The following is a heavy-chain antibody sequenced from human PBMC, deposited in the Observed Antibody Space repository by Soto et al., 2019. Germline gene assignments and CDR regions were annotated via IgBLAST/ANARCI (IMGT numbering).Heavy chain of an antibody. J-gene: IGHJ4*02. CDR3: ARDPVVVPAASSFYFDN. V-gene: IGHV3-21*01. CDR1: GFTFSSYT. D-gene: IGHD2-2*01. Sequence: GGSLRLSCVASGFTFSSYTMSWVRQAPGKGLEWVSSISRSGSFIYYADSVKGRFTISRDNAKNSLYLQMKSLRAEDTAVYYCARDPVVVPAASSFYFDNWGQGTLVTV. CDR2: ISRSGSFI.